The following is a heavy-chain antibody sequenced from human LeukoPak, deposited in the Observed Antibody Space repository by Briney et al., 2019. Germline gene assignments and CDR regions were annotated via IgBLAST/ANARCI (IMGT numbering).Heavy chain of an antibody. Sequence: ASVKVSCKASGYTFTGYYMHWVRQAPGQGLEWMGWINPNSGGTNYAQKFQGRVTMTRDTSISTAYMELSRLRSDDTAVYYCARGRWRQQLGTNWFDPWGQGTLVTVSS. D-gene: IGHD6-13*01. CDR1: GYTFTGYY. CDR3: ARGRWRQQLGTNWFDP. J-gene: IGHJ5*02. CDR2: INPNSGGT. V-gene: IGHV1-2*02.